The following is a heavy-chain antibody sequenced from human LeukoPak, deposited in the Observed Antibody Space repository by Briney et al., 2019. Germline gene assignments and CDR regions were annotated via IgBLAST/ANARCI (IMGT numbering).Heavy chain of an antibody. D-gene: IGHD3-10*01. CDR1: GFTFSNSG. J-gene: IGHJ4*02. Sequence: PGRSLRLSCAASGFTFSNSGMHWVRKAPGKGLEWVAVIWYDGSKQYYADSVKGRVTIARDNSKNALYLQMNSLRAEDTAVYYCAGNYGPYDFDYWGQGTLVTVSS. V-gene: IGHV3-33*01. CDR2: IWYDGSKQ. CDR3: AGNYGPYDFDY.